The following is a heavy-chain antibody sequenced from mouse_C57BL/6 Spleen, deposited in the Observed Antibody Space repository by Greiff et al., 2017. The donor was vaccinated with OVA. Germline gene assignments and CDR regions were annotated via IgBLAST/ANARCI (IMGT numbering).Heavy chain of an antibody. CDR1: GYTFTGYW. D-gene: IGHD1-1*01. CDR3: ARDYYGSSGWFAY. V-gene: IGHV1-9*01. CDR2: ILPGSGST. J-gene: IGHJ3*01. Sequence: VQLQQSGAELMKPGASVKLSCTATGYTFTGYWIEWVKQRPGHGLEWIGEILPGSGSTNYTEKFKGKATFTADTSSNTAYMQLSSLTTEDSAIYYCARDYYGSSGWFAYWGQGTLVTVSA.